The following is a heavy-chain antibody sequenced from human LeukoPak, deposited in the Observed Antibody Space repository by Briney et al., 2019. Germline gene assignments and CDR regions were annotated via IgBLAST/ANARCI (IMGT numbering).Heavy chain of an antibody. Sequence: GGSLRLSCAASGFTFTRYWMSWVRQAPGKGLEWVANIKQDGSEKYYVDSVKGRFTISRDNAKNSLYLQMNSLRAEDTAVYYCASGFDSRFFDRWGQGALVTVSS. V-gene: IGHV3-7*01. J-gene: IGHJ4*02. CDR1: GFTFTRYW. CDR2: IKQDGSEK. D-gene: IGHD3-22*01. CDR3: ASGFDSRFFDR.